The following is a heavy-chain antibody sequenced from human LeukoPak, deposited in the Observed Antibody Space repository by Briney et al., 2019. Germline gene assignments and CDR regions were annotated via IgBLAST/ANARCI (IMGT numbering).Heavy chain of an antibody. V-gene: IGHV3-13*01. CDR3: GRVKEASAFDI. CDR2: IGIAGDT. CDR1: GFTFSIYD. J-gene: IGHJ3*02. D-gene: IGHD5-12*01. Sequence: AGGSLRLSCAASGFTFSIYDMHWVRQATGKGLEWVSAIGIAGDTYYPGSVKGRFTISRDNAKNSLYLQMNSLRAEDTAVYYCGRVKEASAFDIWGQGTMVTVSS.